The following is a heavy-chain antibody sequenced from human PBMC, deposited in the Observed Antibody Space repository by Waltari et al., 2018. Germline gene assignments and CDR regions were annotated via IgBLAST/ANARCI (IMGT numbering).Heavy chain of an antibody. V-gene: IGHV1-69*01. Sequence: QVHLVQSGAEVKKPGSSVKVSCRGSGDTFRNYAVSWLRQAPGEGLEWMGGILPIFRTPNYAQKFQGRVSITADASMTTAYMELTSLTSEDTALYFCARSPTGYHFDYWGQGTLVTVSS. D-gene: IGHD3-9*01. CDR1: GDTFRNYA. CDR2: ILPIFRTP. CDR3: ARSPTGYHFDY. J-gene: IGHJ4*02.